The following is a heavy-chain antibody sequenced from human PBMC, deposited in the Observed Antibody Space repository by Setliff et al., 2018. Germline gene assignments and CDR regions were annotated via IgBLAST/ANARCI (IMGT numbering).Heavy chain of an antibody. Sequence: ASVKVSCKVSGNTLTHLSIHWVRQAPGEGLEWIGGFDPEEGERIYAPRLQGRVTMTEDTSSDTAYMELSSLRPEDTAVYYCAIDSVVRGFINGDSFDYWGQGALVTVSS. V-gene: IGHV1-24*01. J-gene: IGHJ4*02. CDR3: AIDSVVRGFINGDSFDY. CDR1: GNTLTHLS. D-gene: IGHD3-10*01. CDR2: FDPEEGER.